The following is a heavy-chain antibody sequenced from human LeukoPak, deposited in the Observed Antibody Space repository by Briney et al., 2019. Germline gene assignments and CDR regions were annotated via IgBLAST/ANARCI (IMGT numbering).Heavy chain of an antibody. CDR2: IYSGGST. J-gene: IGHJ4*02. Sequence: SGGSLRLSCAASGFTVSSNHMSWVRQAPGKGLEWVSVIYSGGSTDYADPVKGRFTISRDNSKNTLYLQMNSLRAEDTAVYHCARGPAGYNWGQGTLVTVSS. D-gene: IGHD1-1*01. CDR1: GFTVSSNH. V-gene: IGHV3-53*01. CDR3: ARGPAGYN.